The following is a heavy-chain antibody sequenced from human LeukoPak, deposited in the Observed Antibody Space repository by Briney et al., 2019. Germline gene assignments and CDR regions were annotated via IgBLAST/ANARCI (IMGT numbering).Heavy chain of an antibody. CDR1: GGSISKYY. CDR3: ARRKAVRPDYYFDY. J-gene: IGHJ4*02. Sequence: SETLSLTCTVSGGSISKYYWTGIRQPRGKGLEGIGYIYYSGSTTYHPPLKSRVTISIDTSKNQFSLNLISVTAADTAVYYCARRKAVRPDYYFDYWGQGTLVTVSS. V-gene: IGHV4-59*08. CDR2: IYYSGST. D-gene: IGHD6-6*01.